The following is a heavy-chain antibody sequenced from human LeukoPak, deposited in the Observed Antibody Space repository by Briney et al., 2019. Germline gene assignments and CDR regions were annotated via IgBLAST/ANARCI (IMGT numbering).Heavy chain of an antibody. V-gene: IGHV3-13*01. CDR3: ARDEGNVLRYFDWFQPYGMDV. CDR1: GFTFSSYD. J-gene: IGHJ6*02. D-gene: IGHD3-9*01. Sequence: GGSLRLSCAASGFTFSSYDMHWVRQATGKGLEWVSAIGTAGDTYYPGSVKGRFTISRENAKNSLYLQMNSLRAEDTAVYYCARDEGNVLRYFDWFQPYGMDVWGQGTTVTVSS. CDR2: IGTAGDT.